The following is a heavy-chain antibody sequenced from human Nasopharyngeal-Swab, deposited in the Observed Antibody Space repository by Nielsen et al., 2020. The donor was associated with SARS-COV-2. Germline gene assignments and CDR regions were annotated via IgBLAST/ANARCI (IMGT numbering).Heavy chain of an antibody. CDR1: GFTFSSYG. J-gene: IGHJ4*02. CDR2: IWYDGSNK. Sequence: GGSLRLSCAASGFTFSSYGMHWVRQAPGKGLEWVAVIWYDGSNKYYADSVKGRFTISRDNSKNTLYLQMNSLRAEDTAVYYCAREGIAVAGTGLDYWGQGTLVTVSS. CDR3: AREGIAVAGTGLDY. V-gene: IGHV3-33*01. D-gene: IGHD6-19*01.